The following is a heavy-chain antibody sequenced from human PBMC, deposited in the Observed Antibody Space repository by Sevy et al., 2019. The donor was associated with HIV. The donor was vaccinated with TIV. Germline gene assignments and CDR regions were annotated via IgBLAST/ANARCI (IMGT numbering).Heavy chain of an antibody. V-gene: IGHV3-9*01. CDR3: AKDIKGYYYGSGSYYNYYFYGMDV. CDR1: GFSFDDYA. Sequence: GGSLRLSCAASGFSFDDYAMHWVRQAPGKGLEWVSGISWNSGRIGYADSVKGRFTISRDNAKNSLYLQMNSLRAEDTALYYCAKDIKGYYYGSGSYYNYYFYGMDVRGQGTTVTAP. CDR2: ISWNSGRI. J-gene: IGHJ6*02. D-gene: IGHD3-10*01.